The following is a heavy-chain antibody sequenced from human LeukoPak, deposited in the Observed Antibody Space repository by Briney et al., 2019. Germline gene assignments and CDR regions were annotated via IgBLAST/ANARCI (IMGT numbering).Heavy chain of an antibody. D-gene: IGHD1-14*01. V-gene: IGHV3-21*01. CDR3: ASAGVYCRTTDCYAFDI. CDR2: ISSDSHHI. Sequence: PGGSLRLSCTASSFSFDSHGINWVRQAPGKGLQWICSISSDSHHIYYADSVKGRFTSSRDNAKNLVFLQMNSLRAEDTAVYYCASAGVYCRTTDCYAFDIWGQGTLVSVSS. J-gene: IGHJ3*02. CDR1: SFSFDSHG.